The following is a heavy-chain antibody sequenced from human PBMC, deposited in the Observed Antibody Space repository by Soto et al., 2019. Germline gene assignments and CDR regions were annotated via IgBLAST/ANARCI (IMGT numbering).Heavy chain of an antibody. Sequence: SETLSLTCTVSGCSISSSSYYWGWIRQPPGKGLEWIGSIYYSGSTYYNPSLKSRVTISVDTSKNQFSLKLSSVTAADTAVYYCARRGIVGATTPYDAFDIWGQGTMVTVSS. D-gene: IGHD1-26*01. CDR3: ARRGIVGATTPYDAFDI. J-gene: IGHJ3*02. CDR1: GCSISSSSYY. V-gene: IGHV4-39*01. CDR2: IYYSGST.